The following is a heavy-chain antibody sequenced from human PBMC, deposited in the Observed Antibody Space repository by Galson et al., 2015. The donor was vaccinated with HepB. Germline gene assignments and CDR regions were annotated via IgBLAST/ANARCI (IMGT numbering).Heavy chain of an antibody. CDR3: ARDRLYCSSTSCYYYYYMDV. D-gene: IGHD2-2*01. CDR1: GYTFTSYA. CDR2: INAGNGNT. Sequence: SCKASGYTFTSYAMHWVRQAPGQRLEWMGWINAGNGNTKYSQKFQGRVTITRDTSASTAYMELSSLRSEDTAVYYCARDRLYCSSTSCYYYYYMDVWGKGTTVTVSS. J-gene: IGHJ6*03. V-gene: IGHV1-3*01.